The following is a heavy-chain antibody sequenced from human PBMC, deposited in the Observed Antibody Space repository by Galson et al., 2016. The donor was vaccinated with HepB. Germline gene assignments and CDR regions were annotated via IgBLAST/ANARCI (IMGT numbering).Heavy chain of an antibody. CDR3: ARDWGWVHWFDP. CDR2: ISSGSRTI. Sequence: SLRLSCAASGFIFSDYTMNWVRQAPGKGLEWLSYISSGSRTIYYADSVKGRFTTSRDNARNSLYLHMNSLRDEDTAVYYCARDWGWVHWFDPWGQGTLVTVSS. D-gene: IGHD3-16*01. J-gene: IGHJ5*02. CDR1: GFIFSDYT. V-gene: IGHV3-48*02.